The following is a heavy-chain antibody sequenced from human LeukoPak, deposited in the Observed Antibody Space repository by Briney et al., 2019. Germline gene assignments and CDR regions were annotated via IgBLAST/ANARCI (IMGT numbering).Heavy chain of an antibody. Sequence: SETLSLTCTVSGGSISSSSAYWGWIRQPPGKGLEWIGSIYYSKNTYYNPSLKSRFTISADTSKNPFSLTLGSVSATDTAVYYCVSPRGFSYGYFDYWGQGTLVTVSS. CDR3: VSPRGFSYGYFDY. CDR1: GGSISSSSAY. J-gene: IGHJ4*02. V-gene: IGHV4-39*01. D-gene: IGHD5-18*01. CDR2: IYYSKNT.